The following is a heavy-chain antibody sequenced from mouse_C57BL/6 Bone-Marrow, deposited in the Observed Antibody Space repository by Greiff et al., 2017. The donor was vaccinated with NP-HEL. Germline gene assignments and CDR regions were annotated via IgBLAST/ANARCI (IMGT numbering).Heavy chain of an antibody. V-gene: IGHV2-2*01. CDR1: GFSLTSYG. CDR2: IWSGGGT. Sequence: VKLMESGPGLVQPSQSLSITCTVSGFSLTSYGVHWVRQSPGKGLEWLGVIWSGGGTDYNAAFISRLSISKDNSKSQVFFKMNSLQADDTAIYYCASYGYDEFAYWGQGTLVTVSA. D-gene: IGHD2-2*01. CDR3: ASYGYDEFAY. J-gene: IGHJ3*01.